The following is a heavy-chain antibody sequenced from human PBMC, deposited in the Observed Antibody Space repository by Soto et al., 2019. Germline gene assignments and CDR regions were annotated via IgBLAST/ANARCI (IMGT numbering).Heavy chain of an antibody. CDR3: AKGTALTPHHDAFHI. Sequence: EVQLLESGGGSVQPGGSLRLSCAASGFAFSNFAMTWVRQAPGKGLEWVSTISGSGGYTYYGDSVKGRFTISRDDSKYTLYLQMNSLTSQDTAVYYCAKGTALTPHHDAFHIWGQGTMVTVSS. J-gene: IGHJ3*02. D-gene: IGHD4-17*01. V-gene: IGHV3-23*01. CDR1: GFAFSNFA. CDR2: ISGSGGYT.